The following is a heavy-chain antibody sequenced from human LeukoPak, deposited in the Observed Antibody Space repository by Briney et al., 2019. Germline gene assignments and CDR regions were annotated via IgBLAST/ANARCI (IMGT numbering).Heavy chain of an antibody. CDR2: TYYTSKWYN. J-gene: IGHJ5*02. D-gene: IGHD2-8*02. CDR3: ARESWYIEGYNWFDP. Sequence: QTLSLTCAISGDSLSSNSAAWHWIRQSPSRGLEWLGRTYYTSKWYNDYALSVKSRITINPDTSKNQFSLQLNSVTPEDTAVYYCARESWYIEGYNWFDPWGQGTLVTVSS. V-gene: IGHV6-1*01. CDR1: GDSLSSNSAA.